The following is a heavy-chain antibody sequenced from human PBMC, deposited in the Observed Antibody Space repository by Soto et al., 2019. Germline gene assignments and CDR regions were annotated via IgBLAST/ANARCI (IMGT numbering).Heavy chain of an antibody. V-gene: IGHV3-66*01. CDR3: AKDIYRSYDAFDI. Sequence: GGSLRLSCAASGFTVSRNYMSWVRQAPGKGLEWVSVIYSGDGTYYADSVKGRFTMSRDNSENTLYLQMNSLRAEDTAVYYCAKDIYRSYDAFDIWGQGTMVTVSS. J-gene: IGHJ3*02. D-gene: IGHD1-26*01. CDR1: GFTVSRNY. CDR2: IYSGDGT.